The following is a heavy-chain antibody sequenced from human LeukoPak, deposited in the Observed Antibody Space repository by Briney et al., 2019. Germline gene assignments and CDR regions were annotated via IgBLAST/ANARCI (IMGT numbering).Heavy chain of an antibody. CDR1: EFTFSTYW. CDR2: INSDGSFT. J-gene: IGHJ4*02. Sequence: PGGSLRLSCVASEFTFSTYWMNWVRHAPGKGLVWVSRINSDGSFTTYADTVKGRFTISRDNATNTLYLQMNSLRAEDTAVYYCAREGSSGSYFPLNYWGQGTLVTVSS. CDR3: AREGSSGSYFPLNY. V-gene: IGHV3-74*01. D-gene: IGHD1-26*01.